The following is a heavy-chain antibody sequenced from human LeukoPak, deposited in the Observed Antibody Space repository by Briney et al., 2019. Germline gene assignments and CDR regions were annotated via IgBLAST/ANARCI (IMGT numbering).Heavy chain of an antibody. CDR3: ARGDQYSSSWYDGGYFDY. CDR2: IYYSGST. Sequence: SETLSLTCTVSGGSFSSGGYYWSWIRQHPGKGLEWIGYIYYSGSTYYNPSLKSRVTISVDTSKNQFSLKLSSVTAADTAVYYCARGDQYSSSWYDGGYFDYWGQGTLVTVSS. J-gene: IGHJ4*02. D-gene: IGHD6-13*01. CDR1: GGSFSSGGYY. V-gene: IGHV4-31*03.